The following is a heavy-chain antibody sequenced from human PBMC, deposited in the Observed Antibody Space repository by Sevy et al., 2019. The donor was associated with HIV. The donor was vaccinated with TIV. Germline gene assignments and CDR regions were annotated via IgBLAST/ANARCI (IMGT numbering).Heavy chain of an antibody. J-gene: IGHJ3*02. CDR1: GFTFGDYA. V-gene: IGHV3-49*03. CDR2: IRSKAYGGAT. CDR3: TRGPERRTGTNAFDI. D-gene: IGHD4-17*01. Sequence: GGSLRLSCTASGFTFGDYAMSWFRQAPGKGLEWVGFIRSKAYGGATENAASVKGRFTISSDDSKSIAYLQMNSLKTEDRAVYYCTRGPERRTGTNAFDIWGQGTMVTVSS.